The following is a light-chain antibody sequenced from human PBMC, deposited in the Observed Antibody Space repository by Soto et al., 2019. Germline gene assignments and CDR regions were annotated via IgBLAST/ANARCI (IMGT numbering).Light chain of an antibody. J-gene: IGLJ1*01. Sequence: QSVLTQPPSVSGAPGQRVTISCTGSSSNIGAGYDVHWYQQLPGTAPKLLIYGTSNRPSGVPDRFSGSKSGTSASLAITGLQAEDEADYYCQSYFSSLSGYVFGTGTKHTVL. V-gene: IGLV1-40*01. CDR1: SSNIGAGYD. CDR3: QSYFSSLSGYV. CDR2: GTS.